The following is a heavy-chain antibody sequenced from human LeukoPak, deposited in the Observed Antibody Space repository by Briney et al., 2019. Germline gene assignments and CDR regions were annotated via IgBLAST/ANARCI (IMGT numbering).Heavy chain of an antibody. J-gene: IGHJ4*02. CDR3: ARDQVTSGGGLDY. Sequence: GGSLRLSCAASGFSISSHFMTWVRQAPGNGLEWVSVIYTGGITHYADSVAGRFTISRDNSKNTLDLQMNSLRVEDTAVYYCARDQVTSGGGLDYWGQGTLVTVSS. V-gene: IGHV3-53*01. D-gene: IGHD3-16*01. CDR1: GFSISSHF. CDR2: IYTGGIT.